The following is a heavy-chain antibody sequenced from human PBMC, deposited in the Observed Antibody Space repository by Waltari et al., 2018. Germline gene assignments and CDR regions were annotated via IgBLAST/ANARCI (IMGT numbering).Heavy chain of an antibody. J-gene: IGHJ5*02. CDR2: ISSSSSYI. D-gene: IGHD6-6*01. Sequence: EVQLVESGGGLVKPGGSLRLSCAASGFTFSSYSMTWVLQAPGKGLEWVSSISSSSSYIYYADSVKGRFTISRDNAKNSLYLQMNSLRAEDTAVYYCQAAPHRYNWFDPWGQGTLVTVSS. CDR1: GFTFSSYS. CDR3: QAAPHRYNWFDP. V-gene: IGHV3-21*01.